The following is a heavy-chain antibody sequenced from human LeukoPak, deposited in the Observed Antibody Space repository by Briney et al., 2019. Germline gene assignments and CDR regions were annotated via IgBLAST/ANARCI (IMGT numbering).Heavy chain of an antibody. D-gene: IGHD5-12*01. J-gene: IGHJ4*02. CDR3: ARAGGHRNRGYDY. Sequence: PGGSLRLSCAASGFTFSSYAMHWVRQAPGKGLEWVAVISYDGSNKYYADSVKGRFTISRDNSKNTLYLQMNSLRAEDTAVYYCARAGGHRNRGYDYGGQGFLVTVSS. V-gene: IGHV3-30-3*01. CDR1: GFTFSSYA. CDR2: ISYDGSNK.